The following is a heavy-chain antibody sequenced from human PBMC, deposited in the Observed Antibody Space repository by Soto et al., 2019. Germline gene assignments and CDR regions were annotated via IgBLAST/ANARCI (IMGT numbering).Heavy chain of an antibody. CDR2: INYRGTT. J-gene: IGHJ4*02. Sequence: QVQLQESGPGLVKPSQTLSLTCTVSGGSINNGDYYWNWIRQHPEKGLEWMGYINYRGTTFYSPSLKSRIIISVDTSKNQFSLKLSSVTAADTAVCYCARDAPGAAPYWGQGTLVTVSS. V-gene: IGHV4-31*03. CDR3: ARDAPGAAPY. D-gene: IGHD6-13*01. CDR1: GGSINNGDYY.